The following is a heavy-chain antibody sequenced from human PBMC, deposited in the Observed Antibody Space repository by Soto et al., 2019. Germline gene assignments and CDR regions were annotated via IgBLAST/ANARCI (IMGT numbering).Heavy chain of an antibody. J-gene: IGHJ6*02. Sequence: PGGSLRLSCAASGFTFSSYGMHWVRQAPGKGLEWVAVISYDGSNKYYADSVKGRFTISRDNSKNTLYLQMNSLRAEDTAVYYCAKDLYSSGWDDYYYYGMDGWGQGTTVTVAS. CDR3: AKDLYSSGWDDYYYYGMDG. CDR1: GFTFSSYG. CDR2: ISYDGSNK. V-gene: IGHV3-30*18. D-gene: IGHD6-19*01.